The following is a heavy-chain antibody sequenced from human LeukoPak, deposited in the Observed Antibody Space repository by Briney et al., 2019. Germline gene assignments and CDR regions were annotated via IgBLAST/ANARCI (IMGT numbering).Heavy chain of an antibody. CDR2: ISGSGGST. J-gene: IGHJ2*01. D-gene: IGHD2-21*02. V-gene: IGHV3-23*01. CDR3: AKFHSPGRVTHFYWYFDL. Sequence: GGSLRLSCEASGFTFGSYAMSWVRQAPGKGLEWVSTISGSGGSTDYADSVKGRFTLSRDNSKNTLFLQVNSLRADDTAVYYCAKFHSPGRVTHFYWYFDLWGRGTLVTVSS. CDR1: GFTFGSYA.